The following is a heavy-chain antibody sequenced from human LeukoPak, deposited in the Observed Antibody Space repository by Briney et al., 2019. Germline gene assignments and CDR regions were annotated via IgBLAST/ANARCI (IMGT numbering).Heavy chain of an antibody. V-gene: IGHV1-18*01. CDR2: ISAYNGNT. CDR1: GYTXTXYG. D-gene: IGHD4-17*01. CDR3: ARDGYGDYVPPFDY. Sequence: XXKAXGYTXTXYGISWVRQAPGQGLEGMGWISAYNGNTNYAQKLQGRVTMTTDTSTSTAYMELRSLRSDDTAVYYCARDGYGDYVPPFDYWGQGTLVTVSS. J-gene: IGHJ4*02.